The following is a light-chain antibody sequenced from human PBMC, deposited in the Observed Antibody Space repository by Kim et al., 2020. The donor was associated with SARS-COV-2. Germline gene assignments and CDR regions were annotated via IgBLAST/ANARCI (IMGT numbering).Light chain of an antibody. CDR2: EVI. CDR1: SSDVGGYNY. Sequence: GHAVTIPCTGTSSDVGGYNYVSWYQQHPGKAPKLIIYEVIKRPSGVPDRFSGSKSGNTASLTVSGLQAADEADYYCSSFAASYTILFGGGTQLTVL. CDR3: SSFAASYTIL. J-gene: IGLJ2*01. V-gene: IGLV2-8*01.